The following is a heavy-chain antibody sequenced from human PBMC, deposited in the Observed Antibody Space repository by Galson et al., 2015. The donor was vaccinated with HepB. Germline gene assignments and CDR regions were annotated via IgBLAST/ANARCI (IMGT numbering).Heavy chain of an antibody. Sequence: SLRLSCAASGFTFSNAWMSWVRQAPGKGLEWVGRIKSKTDGGTTDYAAPVKGRFTISRDDSKNTLYLQMNSLKTEDTAVYYCTTGPISYCSSTSCPERYFDLWGRDTLVTVSS. J-gene: IGHJ2*01. V-gene: IGHV3-15*01. D-gene: IGHD2-2*01. CDR2: IKSKTDGGTT. CDR1: GFTFSNAW. CDR3: TTGPISYCSSTSCPERYFDL.